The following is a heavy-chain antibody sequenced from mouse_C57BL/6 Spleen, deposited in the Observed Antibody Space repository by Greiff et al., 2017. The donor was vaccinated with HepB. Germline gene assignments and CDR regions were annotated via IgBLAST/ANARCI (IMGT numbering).Heavy chain of an antibody. CDR2: IDPENGDT. V-gene: IGHV14-4*01. Sequence: EVQLQQSGAELVRPGASVKLSCTASGFNIKDDYMHWVKQRPEQGLEWIGWIDPENGDTEYASKFQGKATITADTSSNTAYLQLSSLTSEDTAVYYCTTNLRSYFDVWGTGTTVTVSS. J-gene: IGHJ1*03. D-gene: IGHD1-1*01. CDR3: TTNLRSYFDV. CDR1: GFNIKDDY.